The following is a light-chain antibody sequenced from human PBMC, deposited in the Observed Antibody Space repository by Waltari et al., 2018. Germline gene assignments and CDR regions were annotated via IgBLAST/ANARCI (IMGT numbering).Light chain of an antibody. J-gene: IGKJ5*01. CDR1: QSVSSN. Sequence: VVLTQSPATLSVSPGESAIISCRASQSVSSNLAWYQQKPGQAPRLLIYDASTRASSIPARFGGSGSGTEFTLTINSLQSEDSATYYCQQYNRWPPITFGQGTRLDIK. CDR3: QQYNRWPPIT. CDR2: DAS. V-gene: IGKV3-15*01.